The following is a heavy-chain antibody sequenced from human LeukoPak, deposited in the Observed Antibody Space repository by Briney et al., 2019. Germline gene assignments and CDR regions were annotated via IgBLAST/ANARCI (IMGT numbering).Heavy chain of an antibody. CDR1: GGSISTTSW. CDR3: ARGYFLLAATTGFDP. Sequence: SETLSLTCAVSGGSISTTSWWSWVRQPPGKGLEWIGEIYYSGGTNYNPSLKSRVTISVDKSKNRFSLKLSSVTAADTAVYYCARGYFLLAATTGFDPWGQGTLVTVSS. CDR2: IYYSGGT. D-gene: IGHD1-26*01. J-gene: IGHJ5*02. V-gene: IGHV4-4*02.